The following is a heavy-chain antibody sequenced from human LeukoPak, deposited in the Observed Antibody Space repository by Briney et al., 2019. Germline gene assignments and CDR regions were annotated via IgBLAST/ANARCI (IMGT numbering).Heavy chain of an antibody. CDR1: GFTFSSHS. CDR3: ARAMGTSYGFWSGSYTVSYYYYMDV. D-gene: IGHD3-3*01. J-gene: IGHJ6*03. CDR2: IKQDGSEK. V-gene: IGHV3-7*01. Sequence: GGSLRLSCATFGFTFSSHSMSWVRQAPGKGLEWVANIKQDGSEKHYVDSVKGRFSISRDSTKNSLYLQMSSLRAEDTAVYYCARAMGTSYGFWSGSYTVSYYYYMDVWGKGTTVAVS.